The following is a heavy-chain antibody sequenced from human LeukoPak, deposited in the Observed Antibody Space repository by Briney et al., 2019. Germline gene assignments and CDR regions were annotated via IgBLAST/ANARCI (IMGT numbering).Heavy chain of an antibody. CDR3: ARDGPTARFDY. J-gene: IGHJ4*02. CDR1: GGSISSGSYY. D-gene: IGHD5-18*01. CDR2: IYTSGST. Sequence: SSETLSLTCTVSGGSISSGSYYWSWIRQPAGKGLEWIGRIYTSGSTNYNPSLKSRVTISVDTSKNQFSLKLSSVTAADTAVYYCARDGPTARFDYWGQGTLVTVSS. V-gene: IGHV4-61*02.